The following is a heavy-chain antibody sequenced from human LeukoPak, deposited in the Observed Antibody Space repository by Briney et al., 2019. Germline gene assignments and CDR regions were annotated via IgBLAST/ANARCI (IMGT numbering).Heavy chain of an antibody. Sequence: SGTLSLTCAVSGASMNRTNWWSWVRQPPGKGLEWIGEIFHSGSTNYNPSLKSRVTMSVDKSKNQFSLRLSSVTAADAAVYYCASSVGSTDYWGQGTLVTVSS. J-gene: IGHJ4*02. D-gene: IGHD1-26*01. V-gene: IGHV4-4*02. CDR3: ASSVGSTDY. CDR2: IFHSGST. CDR1: GASMNRTNW.